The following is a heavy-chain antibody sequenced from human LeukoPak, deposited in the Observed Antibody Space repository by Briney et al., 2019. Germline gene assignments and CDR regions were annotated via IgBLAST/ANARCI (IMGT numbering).Heavy chain of an antibody. CDR3: ARDGPTLGYCSGGSCYLLHDAFDI. D-gene: IGHD2-15*01. Sequence: PGGSLRLSCAASGFTFSSYSMNWVRQAPGKGLEWVSSISSSSSYIYYADSVKGRFTISRDNAKNSLYLQMNSLRAEDTAVYYCARDGPTLGYCSGGSCYLLHDAFDIWGQGTMVTVSS. CDR2: ISSSSSYI. V-gene: IGHV3-21*01. CDR1: GFTFSSYS. J-gene: IGHJ3*02.